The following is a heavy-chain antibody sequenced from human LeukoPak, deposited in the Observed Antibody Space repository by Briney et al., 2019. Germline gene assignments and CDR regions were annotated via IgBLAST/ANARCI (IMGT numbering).Heavy chain of an antibody. J-gene: IGHJ4*02. CDR3: ARESADIVATYYFDY. CDR2: IYYSGST. V-gene: IGHV4-39*07. D-gene: IGHD5-12*01. CDR1: GGSISSSSYY. Sequence: SETLSLTCTVSGGSISSSSYYWGWIRQPPGKGLEWIGSIYYSGSTYYNPSLKSRVTISVDTSKNQFSLKLGSVTAADTAVYYCARESADIVATYYFDYWGQGTLVTVSS.